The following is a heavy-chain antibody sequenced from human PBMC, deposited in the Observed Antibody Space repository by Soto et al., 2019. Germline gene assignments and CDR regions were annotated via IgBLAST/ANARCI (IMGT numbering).Heavy chain of an antibody. V-gene: IGHV4-34*01. CDR3: ARWSYSSSSRWLNYYYYGMDV. Sequence: SETLSLTCAVYGGSFSGYYWTWIRQPPGTGLEWIGEINHSGSTNYNPSLKSRVTISVDTSKNQFSLKLTSVTAADTAVYYCARWSYSSSSRWLNYYYYGMDVWGQGTTVTVSS. CDR1: GGSFSGYY. D-gene: IGHD6-6*01. CDR2: INHSGST. J-gene: IGHJ6*02.